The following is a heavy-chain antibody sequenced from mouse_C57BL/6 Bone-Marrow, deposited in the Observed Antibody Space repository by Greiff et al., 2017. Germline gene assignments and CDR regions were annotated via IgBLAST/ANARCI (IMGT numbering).Heavy chain of an antibody. CDR1: GYTFTSYW. Sequence: VQLQQPGTELVKPGASVKLSCKASGYTFTSYWMHWVKQRPGQGLEWIGNINPSNGGTNYNEKFKSKATLAVDKSSSTACMQLSSLTSEDSAVYDCASPLYYYGSRVWYFDVWGTGTTVTVSS. J-gene: IGHJ1*03. D-gene: IGHD1-1*01. CDR3: ASPLYYYGSRVWYFDV. CDR2: INPSNGGT. V-gene: IGHV1-53*01.